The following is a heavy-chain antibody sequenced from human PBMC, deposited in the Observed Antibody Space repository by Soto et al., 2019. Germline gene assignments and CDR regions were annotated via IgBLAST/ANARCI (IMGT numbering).Heavy chain of an antibody. CDR2: IYYSGST. D-gene: IGHD1-7*01. J-gene: IGHJ6*02. CDR1: GGSVSSGGYY. Sequence: TLSLGCTVSGGSVSSGGYYWSWIRQHPGKGLEWIGYIYYSGSTYYNPSLKSRVTISVDTSKNQFSLKLSSVTAADTAVYYCARDLVTGTTGGMDVWGQGTTVTVSS. CDR3: ARDLVTGTTGGMDV. V-gene: IGHV4-31*03.